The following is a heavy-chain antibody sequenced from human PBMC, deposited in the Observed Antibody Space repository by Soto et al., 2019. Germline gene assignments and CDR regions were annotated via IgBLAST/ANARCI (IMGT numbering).Heavy chain of an antibody. CDR3: ARGPVGGITKEGYFAH. CDR2: ISQSGTI. Sequence: QVQLQQWGAGLLKPSETLSLTCAVYGGSFSGYCWNWIRQPPGKGLEWIGEISQSGTINYNPSLKSRVTLSVDASKSQFSLRLTSVTAADTAVYYCARGPVGGITKEGYFAHWGQGSLLTVSS. CDR1: GGSFSGYC. V-gene: IGHV4-34*02. D-gene: IGHD3-9*01. J-gene: IGHJ4*02.